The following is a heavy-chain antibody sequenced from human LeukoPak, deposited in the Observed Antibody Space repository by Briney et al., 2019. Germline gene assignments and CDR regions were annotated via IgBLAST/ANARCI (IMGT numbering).Heavy chain of an antibody. V-gene: IGHV4-39*01. CDR3: AQTIAAGDYFDY. Sequence: SETLPLTCTVSGGSISSSSYYWGWIRQPPGKGLEWIGSIYYSGSTYYNPSLKSRVTISVDTSKNQFSLKLSSVTAADTAVYYCAQTIAAGDYFDYWGQGTLVTVSS. CDR2: IYYSGST. CDR1: GGSISSSSYY. J-gene: IGHJ4*02. D-gene: IGHD6-25*01.